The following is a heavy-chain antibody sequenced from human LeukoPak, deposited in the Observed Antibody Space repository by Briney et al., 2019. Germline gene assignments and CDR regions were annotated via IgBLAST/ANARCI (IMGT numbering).Heavy chain of an antibody. V-gene: IGHV4-59*08. D-gene: IGHD2-2*02. Sequence: SETLSLTCTVFGFSLSNHHWSWIGQSPGQGWEWIGYIYGSGSTDYQPTLRSLVTISEETCKNQFPLKPACVTAGDTTVYYCARVVGCYTYDRWGEGTLVTPSS. J-gene: IGHJ4*02. CDR3: ARVVGCYTYDR. CDR2: IYGSGST. CDR1: GFSLSNHH.